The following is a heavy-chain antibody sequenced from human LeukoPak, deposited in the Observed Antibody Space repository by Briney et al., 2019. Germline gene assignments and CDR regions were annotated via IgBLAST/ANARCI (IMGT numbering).Heavy chain of an antibody. CDR2: SSGSGRDT. V-gene: IGHV3-23*01. D-gene: IGHD5-24*01. Sequence: GGSLRLSCAGSGLTFSNHAMTWVRQAPGKGLEYVAESSGSGRDTYYADSVQGRFTISRDNSKNTLYLQMNSLRAEDTAEYYCGRRTQDGYNSPIDYWGQGTLVTVSS. CDR3: GRRTQDGYNSPIDY. J-gene: IGHJ4*02. CDR1: GLTFSNHA.